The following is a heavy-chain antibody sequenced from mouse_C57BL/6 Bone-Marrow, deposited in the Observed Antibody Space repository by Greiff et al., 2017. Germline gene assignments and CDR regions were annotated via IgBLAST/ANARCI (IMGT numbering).Heavy chain of an antibody. CDR3: TWLLTFAY. J-gene: IGHJ3*01. CDR1: GFNIKDYY. Sequence: VQLQQSGAELVRPGASVKLSCTASGFNIKDYYMHWVKQRPEQGLEWIGRIDPEDGDTEYAPKFQGKATMAADTSSKPSYLQLSSRTSEDTAVYYCTWLLTFAYWGQGTLVTVSA. D-gene: IGHD2-3*01. CDR2: IDPEDGDT. V-gene: IGHV14-1*01.